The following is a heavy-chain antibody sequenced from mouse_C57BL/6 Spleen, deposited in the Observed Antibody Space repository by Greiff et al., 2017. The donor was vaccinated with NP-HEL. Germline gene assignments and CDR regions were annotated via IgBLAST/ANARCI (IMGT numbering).Heavy chain of an antibody. Sequence: EVQLQQSGPELVKPGASVKISCKASGYTFTDYYMNWVKQSHGKSLKWIGDINPNNGGTSYNQKFKGKATLTVDKSSSTAYMELRSLTSEDSAVYYCARWGMISPYWYFDVWGTGTTVTVSS. J-gene: IGHJ1*03. D-gene: IGHD2-4*01. CDR3: ARWGMISPYWYFDV. V-gene: IGHV1-26*01. CDR1: GYTFTDYY. CDR2: INPNNGGT.